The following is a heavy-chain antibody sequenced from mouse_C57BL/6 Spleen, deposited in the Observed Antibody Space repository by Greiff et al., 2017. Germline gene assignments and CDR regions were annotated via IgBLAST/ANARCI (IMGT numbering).Heavy chain of an antibody. V-gene: IGHV2-2*01. CDR1: GFSLTSYG. CDR2: IWSGGST. D-gene: IGHD4-1*01. J-gene: IGHJ2*01. Sequence: QVQLKQSGPGLVQPSQSLSITCTVSGFSLTSYGVHWVRQSPGKGLEWLGGIWSGGSTDYNAAFISRLSISKDNSKSQVFFKMSSLQADDTAIYYCARKWDVHFDYWGQGTTLTVSS. CDR3: ARKWDVHFDY.